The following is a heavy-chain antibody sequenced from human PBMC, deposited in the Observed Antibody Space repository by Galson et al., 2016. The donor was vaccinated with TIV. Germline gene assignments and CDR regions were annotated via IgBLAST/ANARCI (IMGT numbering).Heavy chain of an antibody. CDR3: AKDALEWTVRGQLVH. V-gene: IGHV3-23*01. CDR2: INAGGGIT. J-gene: IGHJ1*01. Sequence: SLRLSCAGSGFSFNKYALSWVRQTPERGLEWISNINAGGGITNYADSVKGRFTMSRANSKNTLYLHMNDLRDDETAIYFCAKDALEWTVRGQLVHWGQGTRVTVSS. D-gene: IGHD3-10*01. CDR1: GFSFNKYA.